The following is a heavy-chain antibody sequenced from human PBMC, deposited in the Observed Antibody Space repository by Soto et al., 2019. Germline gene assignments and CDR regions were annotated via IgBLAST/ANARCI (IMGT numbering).Heavy chain of an antibody. Sequence: QVQLVQSGAEVKKPGSSVKVSCKASGGTFSSYAISWVRQAPGQGLEWMGGIIPIFGTANYAQKFQGRVTSTADESTSTSYMELSSLRSEDTAVYYCARGAVIAAAAAQQYFQHWGQGTLVTVSS. CDR2: IIPIFGTA. V-gene: IGHV1-69*01. CDR3: ARGAVIAAAAAQQYFQH. D-gene: IGHD6-13*01. J-gene: IGHJ1*01. CDR1: GGTFSSYA.